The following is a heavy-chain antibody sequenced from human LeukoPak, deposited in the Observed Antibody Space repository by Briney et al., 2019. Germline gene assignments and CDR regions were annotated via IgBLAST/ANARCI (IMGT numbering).Heavy chain of an antibody. V-gene: IGHV3-33*01. CDR2: IWYDGSNK. Sequence: GTSLRLSCAASGFTFISYGMHWVRQAPGKGLEWVAVIWYDGSNKYYADSVKGRFTISRDNSKNRLYLQMNSLRAEDTAVYYCARDGYSSGWSLGYFDYWGQGTLVTVSS. CDR3: ARDGYSSGWSLGYFDY. CDR1: GFTFISYG. J-gene: IGHJ4*02. D-gene: IGHD6-19*01.